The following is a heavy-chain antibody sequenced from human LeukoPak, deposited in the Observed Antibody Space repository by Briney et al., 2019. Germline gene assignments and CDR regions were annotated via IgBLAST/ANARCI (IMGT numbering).Heavy chain of an antibody. D-gene: IGHD2-2*02. CDR1: GYTFTGYY. CDR2: INPNSGGT. V-gene: IGHV1-2*02. CDR3: ARDRDCSSTSCYSWSDH. J-gene: IGHJ5*02. Sequence: GASVKVSCKASGYTFTGYYIHWVRQAPGQGLEWMGWINPNSGGTNYAQKFQGRVTMTRDTSISTAYMELSRLRSDDTAVYYCARDRDCSSTSCYSWSDHWGQGTLVTVSS.